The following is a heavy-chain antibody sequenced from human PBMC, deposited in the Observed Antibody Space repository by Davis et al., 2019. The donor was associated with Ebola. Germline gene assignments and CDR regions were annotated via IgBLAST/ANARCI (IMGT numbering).Heavy chain of an antibody. Sequence: GSLRLSCSVSGGSISSGTYYWGWVRQPPGKGLEWIGAIYYNGRTYYNSSLEGRVTISLDTSKNQFSLKLRSVTAADTAVYYCARVGNYPDSSGSLLVGYWGRGTLVTVSS. J-gene: IGHJ2*01. CDR2: IYYNGRT. V-gene: IGHV4-39*07. CDR3: ARVGNYPDSSGSLLVGY. CDR1: GGSISSGTYY. D-gene: IGHD3-22*01.